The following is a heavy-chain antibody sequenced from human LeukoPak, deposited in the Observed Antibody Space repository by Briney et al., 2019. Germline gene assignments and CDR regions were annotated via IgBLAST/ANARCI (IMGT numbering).Heavy chain of an antibody. CDR2: ISSNGCST. CDR3: ASGFWSGYMDY. V-gene: IGHV3-64*01. Sequence: PGGSLRLSCAASRFTFSSYAMHWVRQAPGKGLEYVSAISSNGCSTYYANSVKGRFTISRDNSKNTLYLQMGSLRAEDMAVYYCASGFWSGYMDYWGQGTLVTVSS. D-gene: IGHD3-3*01. J-gene: IGHJ4*02. CDR1: RFTFSSYA.